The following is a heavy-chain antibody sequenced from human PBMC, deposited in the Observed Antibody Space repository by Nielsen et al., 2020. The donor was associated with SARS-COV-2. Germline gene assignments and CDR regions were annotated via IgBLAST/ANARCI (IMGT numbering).Heavy chain of an antibody. V-gene: IGHV4-31*03. J-gene: IGHJ6*02. Sequence: SETLSLTCTVSGASISSGGYFWGWIRQHPGKGLEWIGYIYFTGRTSYNPSLKSRVAMSVDTSKNQFSLDLKSVTAADTAVYYCAREASGYDHYKYGMDVWGLGATVTVSS. CDR2: IYFTGRT. D-gene: IGHD5-12*01. CDR3: AREASGYDHYKYGMDV. CDR1: GASISSGGYF.